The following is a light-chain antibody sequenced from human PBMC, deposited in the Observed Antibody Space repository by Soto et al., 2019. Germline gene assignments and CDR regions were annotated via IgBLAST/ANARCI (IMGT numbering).Light chain of an antibody. CDR1: QSISIW. V-gene: IGKV1-5*01. Sequence: DIQMTQSPSTLSASVGDRVTITCRASQSISIWLAWYQQRPGKTPKLLIYDASNLESGVPSRFSGSGSGTEFTLTISSLQPGDFATYYCQHQGTFGPGTKVDIK. J-gene: IGKJ3*01. CDR3: QHQGT. CDR2: DAS.